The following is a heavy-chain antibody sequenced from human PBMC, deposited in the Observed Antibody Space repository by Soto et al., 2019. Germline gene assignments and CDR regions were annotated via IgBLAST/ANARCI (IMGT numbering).Heavy chain of an antibody. CDR1: GFSLSTSGVG. D-gene: IGHD1-1*01. CDR2: IYWDDDK. CDR3: AHGRPSGGGEYNWFDR. Sequence: QITLKESGPTLVKPTQTLTLTCTFSGFSLSTSGVGVGWIRQPPGKALEWLALIYWDDDKRYSPSLKSRLTITKDTSKNQVVLTMTNMDPVDTATYYCAHGRPSGGGEYNWFDRWGKGTLGTVTS. J-gene: IGHJ5*02. V-gene: IGHV2-5*02.